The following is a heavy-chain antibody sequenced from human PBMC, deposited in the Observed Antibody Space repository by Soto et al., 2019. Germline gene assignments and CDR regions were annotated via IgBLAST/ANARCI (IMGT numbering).Heavy chain of an antibody. Sequence: GALRLSCAASGFTFSSYGMHWVRQAPGKGLGWGAVISYDGSNKYYADSLKGRCTISRDNYTNTLNLQMNSLRAEDTAVDYCAKAPSLKYDNYFDCWGQGTLVTVSS. CDR3: AKAPSLKYDNYFDC. CDR2: ISYDGSNK. D-gene: IGHD1-1*01. J-gene: IGHJ4*02. CDR1: GFTFSSYG. V-gene: IGHV3-30*18.